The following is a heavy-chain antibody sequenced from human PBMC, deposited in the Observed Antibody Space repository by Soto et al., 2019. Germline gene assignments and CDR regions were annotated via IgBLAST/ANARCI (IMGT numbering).Heavy chain of an antibody. V-gene: IGHV3-21*05. CDR1: GFTFNDYW. Sequence: PGGSLRLSCAASGFTFNDYWMNWVRQAPGRGLEWVSNISGSGSEKYYADSVKGRFTISRDNAKNSLYLQMNSLRAEDTAVYYCARANDLEYFQHWGQGTLVTVSS. CDR3: ARANDLEYFQH. J-gene: IGHJ1*01. CDR2: ISGSGSEK.